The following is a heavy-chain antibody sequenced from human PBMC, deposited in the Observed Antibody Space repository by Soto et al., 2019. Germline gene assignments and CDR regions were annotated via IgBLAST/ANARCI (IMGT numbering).Heavy chain of an antibody. CDR3: TTLRLDP. Sequence: ETLSLTCTVSGGSISSSSYYWGWIRQPPGKGLEWIGSIYYSGSTYYNPSLKSRVTISVDTSKNQFSLKLTSDDTAVYYCTTLRLDPWGQGTLVTVSS. J-gene: IGHJ5*02. CDR2: IYYSGST. CDR1: GGSISSSSYY. V-gene: IGHV4-39*01. D-gene: IGHD3-9*01.